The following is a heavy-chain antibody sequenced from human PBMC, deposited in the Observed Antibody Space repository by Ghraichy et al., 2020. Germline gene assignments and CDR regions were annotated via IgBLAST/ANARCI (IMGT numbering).Heavy chain of an antibody. CDR2: IYYSGST. V-gene: IGHV4-31*03. J-gene: IGHJ4*02. Sequence: SQTLSLTCTVSGGSISSGGYYWSWIRQHPGKGLEWIGYIYYSGSTYYNPSLKSRVTISVDTSKNQFSLKLSSVTAADTAVYYCARDSDGYNFFDYWGQGTLVTVSS. D-gene: IGHD5-24*01. CDR3: ARDSDGYNFFDY. CDR1: GGSISSGGYY.